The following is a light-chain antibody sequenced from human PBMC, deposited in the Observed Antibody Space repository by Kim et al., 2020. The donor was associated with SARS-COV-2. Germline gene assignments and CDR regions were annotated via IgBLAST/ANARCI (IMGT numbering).Light chain of an antibody. Sequence: SVSPGQTTKSTCSGDILAKKYVRWFQQKPGQAPVLVIYKDSEWPSGIPERFSGSRSGTTGTLTISGAQVEDEGDYYCYCAPDNTGIFGGGTQLTVL. V-gene: IGLV3-27*01. CDR2: KDS. CDR3: YCAPDNTGI. CDR1: ILAKKY. J-gene: IGLJ2*01.